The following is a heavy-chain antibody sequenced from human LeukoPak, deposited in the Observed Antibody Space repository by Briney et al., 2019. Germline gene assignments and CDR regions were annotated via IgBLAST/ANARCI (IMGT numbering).Heavy chain of an antibody. CDR2: ISYSGST. CDR1: GGSISSSSYY. V-gene: IGHV4-39*07. D-gene: IGHD3-22*01. CDR3: ARVQITYDSSGYVNWFDP. Sequence: SETLSLTCSVSGGSISSSSYYWGWIRQPPGKGLEWIGSISYSGSTYYNPSLKSRVTTSVDTSKKQFSLKLSSVTAADTAVYYCARVQITYDSSGYVNWFDPWGQGTLVTVSS. J-gene: IGHJ5*02.